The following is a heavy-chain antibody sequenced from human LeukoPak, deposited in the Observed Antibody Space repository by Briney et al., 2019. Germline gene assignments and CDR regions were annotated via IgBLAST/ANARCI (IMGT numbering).Heavy chain of an antibody. CDR3: AREQDIGMVSALDY. V-gene: IGHV1-2*02. CDR2: INPNSGDT. J-gene: IGHJ4*02. CDR1: GYTFTGYY. Sequence: ASVKVSCKPSGYTFTGYYMHWVRQAPGLGLEWMGWINPNSGDTYYAQKFQGRVTMTRDTSISTAYMELSRLRSDDTAVYYCAREQDIGMVSALDYWGQGTLVTVSS. D-gene: IGHD5-18*01.